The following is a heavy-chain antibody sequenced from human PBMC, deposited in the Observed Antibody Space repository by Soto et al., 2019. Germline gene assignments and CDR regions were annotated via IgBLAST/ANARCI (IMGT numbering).Heavy chain of an antibody. V-gene: IGHV3-30-3*01. J-gene: IGHJ4*02. Sequence: GGSLRLSCAASGFTFSSYAMHWVRQAPGKGLEWVAVISYDGSNKYYADSVKGRFTISRDNSKNTLYLQMNSLRAEDTAVYYCARESGSFDYWGQGTLVTVSS. CDR3: ARESGSFDY. D-gene: IGHD1-26*01. CDR1: GFTFSSYA. CDR2: ISYDGSNK.